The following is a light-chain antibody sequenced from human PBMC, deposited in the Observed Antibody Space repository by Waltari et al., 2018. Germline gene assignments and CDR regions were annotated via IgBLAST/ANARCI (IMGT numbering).Light chain of an antibody. CDR2: KAS. V-gene: IGKV1-5*03. J-gene: IGKJ2*02. CDR3: QQYNSYPWT. Sequence: DIQMTQSPSTLSASVGDRVTITCRASQSISSWLAWYQQKPGKAPKLLTYKASSLESGVPSRFSGSGSGTEFTLTISSLQPDDFATYYCQQYNSYPWTFGQGTKLEIK. CDR1: QSISSW.